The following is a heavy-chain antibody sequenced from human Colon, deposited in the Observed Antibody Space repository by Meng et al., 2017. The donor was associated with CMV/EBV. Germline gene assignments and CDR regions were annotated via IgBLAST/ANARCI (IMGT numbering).Heavy chain of an antibody. V-gene: IGHV3-20*04. CDR3: AREGYCSSSTCYEASSPDF. D-gene: IGHD2-2*01. Sequence: GESLKISCAASGFIFGGYGMSWVRQAPGKGLEWVSGLNWNGDATGYADSVKGRFTIFRDNAKNFLYLLMNSLRVEDTALYYCAREGYCSSSTCYEASSPDFRGQGIQVTVSS. CDR1: GFIFGGYG. J-gene: IGHJ4*02. CDR2: LNWNGDAT.